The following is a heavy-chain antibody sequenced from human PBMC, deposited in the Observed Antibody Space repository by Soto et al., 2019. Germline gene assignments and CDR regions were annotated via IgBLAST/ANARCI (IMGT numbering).Heavy chain of an antibody. Sequence: QAQLMQSGAEVKKPGASVKIACKASGYTFTSYGISWVRQAPGQGLEWMGWISAYNGNADYAQKLQGRVTLTTDTSTSTAYMELRSLRSDDTAVYYCARTTLSAEAYDMWGQGTMVTVSS. D-gene: IGHD1-1*01. CDR1: GYTFTSYG. V-gene: IGHV1-18*01. J-gene: IGHJ3*02. CDR3: ARTTLSAEAYDM. CDR2: ISAYNGNA.